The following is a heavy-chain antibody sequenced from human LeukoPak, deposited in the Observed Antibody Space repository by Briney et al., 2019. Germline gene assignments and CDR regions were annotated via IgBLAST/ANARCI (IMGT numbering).Heavy chain of an antibody. J-gene: IGHJ6*02. D-gene: IGHD4-23*01. CDR2: INSDGSST. V-gene: IGHV3-74*01. CDR1: GFTFSSYW. Sequence: GGSLRLSCAASGFTFSSYWMPWVRQAPGKGLVWVSRINSDGSSTSYADSVKGRFTISRDNAKNTLYLQMNSLRAEDTAVYYFVRESGLGPVLGTRFFYYGKGGWGQGTTVTVFS. CDR3: VRESGLGPVLGTRFFYYGKGG.